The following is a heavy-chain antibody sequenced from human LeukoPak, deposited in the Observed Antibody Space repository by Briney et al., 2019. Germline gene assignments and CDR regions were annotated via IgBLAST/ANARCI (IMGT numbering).Heavy chain of an antibody. CDR2: ISVSAGST. J-gene: IGHJ5*02. CDR1: GFTFTSYA. CDR3: ARLPGIAADGKTNWFDP. D-gene: IGHD6-13*01. Sequence: PGGSLRLSCAASGFTFTSYAMSWVRQAPGKGLEWVSLISVSAGSTYYADSVKGRFTISRDNAKNSLYLQMNSLRAEDTAVYYCARLPGIAADGKTNWFDPWGQGTLVTVSS. V-gene: IGHV3-23*01.